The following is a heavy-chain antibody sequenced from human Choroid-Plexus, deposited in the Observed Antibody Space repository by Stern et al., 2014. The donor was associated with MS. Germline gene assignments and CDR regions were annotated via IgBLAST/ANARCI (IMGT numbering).Heavy chain of an antibody. CDR3: AKDRHYLTYFFDH. V-gene: IGHV3-30*18. CDR1: GFTFGSYA. D-gene: IGHD2/OR15-2a*01. J-gene: IGHJ5*02. Sequence: VQLVESGGGVVQPGRPLRLSCVASGFTFGSYAMHWVRQAPGKGLEWGAGVSYDGSNKYYADSVKGRFTISRDNSQNTLYMQMSSLRPEDTAVYYCAKDRHYLTYFFDHWGQGSLVTVSS. CDR2: VSYDGSNK.